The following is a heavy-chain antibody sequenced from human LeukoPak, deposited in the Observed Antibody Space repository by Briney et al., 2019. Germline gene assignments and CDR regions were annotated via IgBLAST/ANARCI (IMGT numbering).Heavy chain of an antibody. D-gene: IGHD4-17*01. CDR3: ARYGDYRWDAFDI. CDR1: GGSISSGGYY. V-gene: IGHV4-31*03. CDR2: IYYSGST. J-gene: IGHJ3*02. Sequence: SETLSLTCTVSGGSISSGGYYWSWIRQHPGKGLEWIGYIYYSGSTYYNPSLKSRVTISVDTSKNQFSLKLSSVTAADTAVYYCARYGDYRWDAFDIWGQGTMVIVSS.